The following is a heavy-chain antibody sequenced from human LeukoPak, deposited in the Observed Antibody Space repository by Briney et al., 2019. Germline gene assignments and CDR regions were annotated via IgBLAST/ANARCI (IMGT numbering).Heavy chain of an antibody. D-gene: IGHD4-17*01. Sequence: GGSLRLSCAASGFTFSSYAMSWVRQAPGKGLEWVSAISGSAGSTYYADSVKGRFTIFRDNSKNTLYLQMNSLRAEDTAVYYCAKAEDYGDPEYFDLWGRGTLVTVSS. V-gene: IGHV3-23*01. CDR2: ISGSAGST. CDR3: AKAEDYGDPEYFDL. CDR1: GFTFSSYA. J-gene: IGHJ2*01.